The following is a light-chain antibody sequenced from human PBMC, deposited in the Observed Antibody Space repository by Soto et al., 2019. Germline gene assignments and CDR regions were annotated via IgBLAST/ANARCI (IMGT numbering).Light chain of an antibody. Sequence: TQPLSVSGSISQSATISCTTTRSDSCADNYVSCYQQHPGKAPKLMIYDVSKRPSGAPDRFSGSKSGNTASLTISGLQAEDEADYYCCSYAGSYGNVFGTGTKVTVL. J-gene: IGLJ1*01. V-gene: IGLV2-11*01. CDR3: CSYAGSYGNV. CDR2: DVS. CDR1: RSDSCADNY.